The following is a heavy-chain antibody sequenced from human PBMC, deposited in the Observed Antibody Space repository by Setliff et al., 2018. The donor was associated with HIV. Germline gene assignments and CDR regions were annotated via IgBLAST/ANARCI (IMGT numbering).Heavy chain of an antibody. V-gene: IGHV3-30*06. D-gene: IGHD4-4*01. CDR1: GFTFSNFA. Sequence: GGSLRLSCAASGFTFSNFAMHWVRQAPGKGLEWVAFISYDGSYIYYADSMKGRFTISRDNSKNTLYLQMSSLRAEDTAVYYCARDHSNPVFYYYYYMDVWGKGTTVTVSS. CDR3: ARDHSNPVFYYYYYMDV. J-gene: IGHJ6*03. CDR2: ISYDGSYI.